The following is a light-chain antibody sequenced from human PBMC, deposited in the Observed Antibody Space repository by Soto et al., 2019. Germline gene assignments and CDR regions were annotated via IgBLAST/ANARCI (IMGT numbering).Light chain of an antibody. CDR3: LLYYEAAQPGV. J-gene: IGLJ3*02. V-gene: IGLV7-43*01. CDR2: RTS. Sequence: QAVVTQEPSLTVSPGETVTLTCASSTGAVTSGNYPNWSQQKPGQAPRTLIYRTSNRQSWTPARFSGSLLGGKAALTLSGVQPEDEAEYYCLLYYEAAQPGVFGGGTKLTVL. CDR1: TGAVTSGNY.